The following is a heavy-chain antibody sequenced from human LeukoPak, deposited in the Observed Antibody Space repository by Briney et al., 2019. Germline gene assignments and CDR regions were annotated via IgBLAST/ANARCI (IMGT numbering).Heavy chain of an antibody. Sequence: ASVKVSCKASGYTFTGYYMHWVRQAPGQGLEWMGRINPNSGGTNYAQNFQGRVTMTRDTSISTAYMELSRLRSDDTAVYYCARDPLGYCYGRPFDYWGRGTLVTVSS. CDR2: INPNSGGT. CDR3: ARDPLGYCYGRPFDY. CDR1: GYTFTGYY. V-gene: IGHV1-2*06. J-gene: IGHJ4*02. D-gene: IGHD5-18*01.